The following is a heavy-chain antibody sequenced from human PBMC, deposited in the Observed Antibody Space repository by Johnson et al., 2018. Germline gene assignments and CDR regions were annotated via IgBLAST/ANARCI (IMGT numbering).Heavy chain of an antibody. D-gene: IGHD6-19*01. J-gene: IGHJ6*03. CDR2: ISYDGSNE. V-gene: IGHV3-30*18. Sequence: QVQLVQSGGGVVQPGRSLRLSCAASGFTFSNYGMHWVRQAPGKGLEWVAIISYDGSNEYYGDSVKGRFTISRDNSKDTLYLQMNSLRAEDTAVYYCAKDPWSEYSSGGVIYYSYRDVWGKGTTVTVSS. CDR3: AKDPWSEYSSGGVIYYSYRDV. CDR1: GFTFSNYG.